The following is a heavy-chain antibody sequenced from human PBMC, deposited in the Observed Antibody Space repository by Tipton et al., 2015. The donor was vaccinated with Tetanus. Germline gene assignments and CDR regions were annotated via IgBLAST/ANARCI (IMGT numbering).Heavy chain of an antibody. CDR2: IYYRGET. Sequence: TLSLTCTVSGGSMSTYYWSWIRQPPGKGLEWLGYIYYRGETNYNPSVSSRLTISLDTSKNQVSLRLTSVTAADTAVYFCARIRYYPDSSAFLSDYWGRGIRVTVSS. J-gene: IGHJ4*02. V-gene: IGHV4-59*01. CDR1: GGSMSTYY. CDR3: ARIRYYPDSSAFLSDY. D-gene: IGHD3-22*01.